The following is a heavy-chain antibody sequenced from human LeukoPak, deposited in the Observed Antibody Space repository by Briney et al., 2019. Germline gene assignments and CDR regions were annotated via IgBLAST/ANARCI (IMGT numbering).Heavy chain of an antibody. V-gene: IGHV1-69*06. CDR1: GGTFSSYA. D-gene: IGHD6-13*01. CDR2: IIPIFGTA. J-gene: IGHJ4*02. CDR3: ATAPDIAAAGYPDY. Sequence: SVKVSCKASGGTFSSYAISWVRQAPGQGLEWMGGIIPIFGTANYAQKFQGRVTITADKSTSTAYMELSSLRSEDTAVYYCATAPDIAAAGYPDYWGQGTLVTVSS.